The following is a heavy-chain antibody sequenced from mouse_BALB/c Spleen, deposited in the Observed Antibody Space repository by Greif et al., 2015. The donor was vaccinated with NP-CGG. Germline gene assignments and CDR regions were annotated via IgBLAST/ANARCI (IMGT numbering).Heavy chain of an antibody. D-gene: IGHD2-4*01. J-gene: IGHJ4*01. CDR3: AREGYYDYPYYYAMDY. CDR2: ISSGGST. V-gene: IGHV5-6-5*01. Sequence: EVQLVESGGGLVKPGGSLKLSCAASGFTFSSYAMSWVRQTPEKRLEWVASISSGGSTYYPDSVKGRFTISRDNARNIRYLQMSSLRSEYTAMYYCAREGYYDYPYYYAMDYWGQGTSVTVSS. CDR1: GFTFSSYA.